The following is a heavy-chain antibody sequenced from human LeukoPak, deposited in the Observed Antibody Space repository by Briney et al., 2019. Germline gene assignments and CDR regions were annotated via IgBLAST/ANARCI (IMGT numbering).Heavy chain of an antibody. CDR2: IDWDDDK. CDR3: ARIRLPSHAIAAAGVNAFDI. D-gene: IGHD6-13*01. CDR1: GFSLSTRGMC. V-gene: IGHV2-70*11. J-gene: IGHJ3*02. Sequence: SGPTLVNPPQTLTLTRTFSGFSLSTRGMCVSWIRQPPGKALEWLARIDWDDDKYYSTSLKTRLTISKDTSKNQVVLTMTNMDPVDTATYYCARIRLPSHAIAAAGVNAFDIWGQGTMVTVSS.